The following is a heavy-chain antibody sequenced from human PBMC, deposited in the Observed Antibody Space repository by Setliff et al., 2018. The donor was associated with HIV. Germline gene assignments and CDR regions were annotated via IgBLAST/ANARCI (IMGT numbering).Heavy chain of an antibody. J-gene: IGHJ4*02. CDR3: ARGGAASLIMVRRYFDY. CDR1: GGSFSGYY. Sequence: KTSETLSLTCAVYGGSFSGYYWSWVRQPPGKGLGWIGEINHSGSTNYNPSLKSRVTISVDTSKNHFSLRLSSVTAADTAVYYCARGGAASLIMVRRYFDYWGQGTLVTVSS. D-gene: IGHD3-10*01. V-gene: IGHV4-34*01. CDR2: INHSGST.